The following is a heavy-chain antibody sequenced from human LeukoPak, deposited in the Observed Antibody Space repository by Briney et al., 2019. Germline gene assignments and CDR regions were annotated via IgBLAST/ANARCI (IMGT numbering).Heavy chain of an antibody. CDR2: ISYDGSNK. D-gene: IGHD6-13*01. CDR3: AKDIAAAGLDY. J-gene: IGHJ4*02. V-gene: IGHV3-30*18. Sequence: HTGGSLRLSCAASGFTFSSYGMHWVRQAPGKGLEWVAVISYDGSNKYYADSVKGRFTISRDNSKNTLYLQMNSLRAEDTAVYYCAKDIAAAGLDYWGQGTLVTVSS. CDR1: GFTFSSYG.